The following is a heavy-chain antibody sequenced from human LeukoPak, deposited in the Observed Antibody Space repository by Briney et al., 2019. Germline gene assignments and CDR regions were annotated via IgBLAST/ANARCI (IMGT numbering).Heavy chain of an antibody. CDR1: GFTFSSYA. J-gene: IGHJ1*01. D-gene: IGHD2-2*02. Sequence: GGSLRLSWAASGFTFSSYAMSWVRQAPGKGLEWVSAISGSGGSTYYADSVKGRFTISRDNSKNTLYLQMNSLRAEDTAVYYCAKDRAGYCSSTSCYSLHFQHWGQGTLVTVSS. CDR2: ISGSGGST. CDR3: AKDRAGYCSSTSCYSLHFQH. V-gene: IGHV3-23*01.